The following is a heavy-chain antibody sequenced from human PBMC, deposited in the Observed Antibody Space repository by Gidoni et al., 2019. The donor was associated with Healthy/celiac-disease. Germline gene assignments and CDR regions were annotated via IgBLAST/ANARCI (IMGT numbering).Heavy chain of an antibody. Sequence: QVQLVQSGAEVKKPGSSVKVSCKASGGTFSSYAISWVRQAPGQGLEWMGGIIPIFGTANYAQKFQGRVTITADESMSTAYMELSSLRSEDTAVYYCAREGQYVQQQESAFDIWGQGTMVTVSS. V-gene: IGHV1-69*01. CDR1: GGTFSSYA. CDR3: AREGQYVQQQESAFDI. D-gene: IGHD6-13*01. CDR2: IIPIFGTA. J-gene: IGHJ3*02.